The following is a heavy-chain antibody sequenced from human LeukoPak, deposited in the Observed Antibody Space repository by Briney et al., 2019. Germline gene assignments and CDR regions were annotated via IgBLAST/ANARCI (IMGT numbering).Heavy chain of an antibody. J-gene: IGHJ6*03. CDR3: ASYKGGGTSYYYYYYMDV. D-gene: IGHD1-1*01. CDR1: GGSISSYY. V-gene: IGHV4-59*01. CDR2: IYYSGST. Sequence: KPSETLSLTCTVSGGSISSYYWSWIRQPPGKGLEWIGYIYYSGSTNYNPSLKSRVTISVDTSKNQFSLKLSSVTAADTAVYYCASYKGGGTSYYYYYYMDVWGKGTTVTVSS.